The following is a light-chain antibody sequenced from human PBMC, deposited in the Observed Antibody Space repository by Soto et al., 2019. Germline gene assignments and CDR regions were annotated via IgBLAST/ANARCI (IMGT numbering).Light chain of an antibody. CDR1: QSVSSSY. CDR3: QQYGSSR. J-gene: IGKJ5*01. Sequence: EIVLTQSPRTLSLSTGERATLSCRASQSVSSSYLAWYQQKPGQAPRLLIYGASSRATGIPDRFSGSGSGTDFTLTISRLEPEDCAVYYCQQYGSSRFGQGTRLEIK. CDR2: GAS. V-gene: IGKV3-20*01.